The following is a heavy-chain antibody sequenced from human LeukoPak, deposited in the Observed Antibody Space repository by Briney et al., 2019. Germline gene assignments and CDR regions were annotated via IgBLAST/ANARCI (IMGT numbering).Heavy chain of an antibody. CDR1: GITVNTNY. Sequence: GGSLRLSCAASGITVNTNYMSWVRQAPGKGLEWVSIIYSGGATFYADSVKGRFTISRESSKNTLWPQMNSLTAEDTAVYYCARLHYDVLTGPFDYWGQGTLVTVSS. D-gene: IGHD3-9*01. J-gene: IGHJ4*02. V-gene: IGHV3-66*04. CDR3: ARLHYDVLTGPFDY. CDR2: IYSGGAT.